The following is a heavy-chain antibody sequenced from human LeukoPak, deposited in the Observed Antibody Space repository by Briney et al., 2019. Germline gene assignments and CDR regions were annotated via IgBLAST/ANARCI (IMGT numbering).Heavy chain of an antibody. CDR1: GYTFTVYN. D-gene: IGHD5-24*01. V-gene: IGHV1-2*02. J-gene: IGHJ4*02. CDR2: INPSSGAI. CDR3: ARGGDGYNSGPRGTY. Sequence: ASVKVSCKASGYTFTVYNMHWVRQGPGQGLEWLGWINPSSGAINYAQKFQGRVTMTRDSSISTAYMELNRLTSDDTAVYYCARGGDGYNSGPRGTYWGQGTLVTVSS.